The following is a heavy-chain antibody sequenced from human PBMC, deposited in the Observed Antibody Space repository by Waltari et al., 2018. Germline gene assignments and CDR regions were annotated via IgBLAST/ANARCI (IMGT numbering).Heavy chain of an antibody. CDR2: IRHDGSDK. D-gene: IGHD1-1*01. CDR1: GFIFSVYG. J-gene: IGHJ4*02. V-gene: IGHV3-30*02. CDR3: AASFGTVDYFDH. Sequence: QVQLVESGGGVVQPGGSLRLSCAPSGFIFSVYGMHWVRQAPGKGLEWVAFIRHDGSDKYYADSVKGRFIISRDNSKNTLYLQMNSLRAEDTAVFYCAASFGTVDYFDHWGQGTLVTVSS.